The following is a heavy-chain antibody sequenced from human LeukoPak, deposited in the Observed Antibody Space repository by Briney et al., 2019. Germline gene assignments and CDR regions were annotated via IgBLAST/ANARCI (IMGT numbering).Heavy chain of an antibody. CDR3: ARHYYDSSGYYYLTVFQH. V-gene: IGHV4-59*08. CDR2: IYYSGST. CDR1: GGSISSYY. Sequence: SETLSLTCTVSGGSISSYYWSWIRQPPGRGLEWIGYIYYSGSTNYNPSLKSRVTISVDTSKNQFSLKLSSVTAADTAVYYCARHYYDSSGYYYLTVFQHWGQGTLVTVSS. D-gene: IGHD3-22*01. J-gene: IGHJ1*01.